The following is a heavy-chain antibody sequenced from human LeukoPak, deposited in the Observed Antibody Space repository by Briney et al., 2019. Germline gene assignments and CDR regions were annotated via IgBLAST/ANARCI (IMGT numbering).Heavy chain of an antibody. Sequence: SETLSLTCTVSGGSISSYYWSWIRQPPGKGLEWIGYIYYSGSTNYNPSLKSRVTISVDTSKNQFSLKLSSVTAADTAVYYCARQDCYGSGTSVWGQGTTVTVSS. CDR2: IYYSGST. CDR1: GGSISSYY. V-gene: IGHV4-59*08. D-gene: IGHD3-10*01. CDR3: ARQDCYGSGTSV. J-gene: IGHJ6*02.